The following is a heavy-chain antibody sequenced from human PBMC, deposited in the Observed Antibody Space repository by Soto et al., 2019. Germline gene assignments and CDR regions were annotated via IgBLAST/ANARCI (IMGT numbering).Heavy chain of an antibody. J-gene: IGHJ4*02. CDR3: ARLAPGPYGSGSYLGIDY. CDR2: IWYDGSDK. CDR1: GFTFSTYG. V-gene: IGHV3-33*01. D-gene: IGHD3-10*01. Sequence: QVQLVESGGGVVQPGRSLRLSCAASGFTFSTYGIHWVRQAPGKGLEWVAIIWYDGSDKYYGDSVKGRFTISRDNSKNTLYLQMNSLRADDTAVYYCARLAPGPYGSGSYLGIDYWGQGTLVTVSS.